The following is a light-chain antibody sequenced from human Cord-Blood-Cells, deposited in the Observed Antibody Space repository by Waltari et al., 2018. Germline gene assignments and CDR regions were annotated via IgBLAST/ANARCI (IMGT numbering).Light chain of an antibody. CDR1: RSHVGGHNY. J-gene: IGLJ3*02. V-gene: IGLV2-14*03. CDR2: DVS. Sequence: QSAPPQPTSVSGSPGQPTPIPCTGTRSHVGGHNYVSWYQQHPGTAPKLMIYDVSNRPSGVSNRFSGSKSGNTASLTISGLQAEDEADYYCSSYTSSSTWVFGGGTKLTVL. CDR3: SSYTSSSTWV.